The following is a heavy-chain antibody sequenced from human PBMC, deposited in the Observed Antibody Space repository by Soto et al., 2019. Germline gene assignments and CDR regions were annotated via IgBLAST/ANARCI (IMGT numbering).Heavy chain of an antibody. Sequence: HPGGSLRLSCAASGFTFSSYAMHWVRQAPGKGLEYVSAISSNGGSTYYANSVKGRFTISRDNSKNTLYLQMGSLRAEDMAVYYCARAPGIAVTNGPELDYYGMDVWGQGTTVTVSS. CDR2: ISSNGGST. CDR1: GFTFSSYA. CDR3: ARAPGIAVTNGPELDYYGMDV. J-gene: IGHJ6*02. D-gene: IGHD6-19*01. V-gene: IGHV3-64*01.